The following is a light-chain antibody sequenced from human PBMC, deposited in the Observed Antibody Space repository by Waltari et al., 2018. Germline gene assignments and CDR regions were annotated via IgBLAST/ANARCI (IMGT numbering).Light chain of an antibody. CDR2: DVT. Sequence: QSALTQPASVSGSPGQSITISCTGSTTDVGAYDFVAWYQQHPGKAPQLMVFDVTHRPSVIYNRLSGAKSGDTASLTISGLQAEDEAYYYCSSYTTTNTFVFGTGTNVTVV. CDR3: SSYTTTNTFV. V-gene: IGLV2-14*01. CDR1: TTDVGAYDF. J-gene: IGLJ1*01.